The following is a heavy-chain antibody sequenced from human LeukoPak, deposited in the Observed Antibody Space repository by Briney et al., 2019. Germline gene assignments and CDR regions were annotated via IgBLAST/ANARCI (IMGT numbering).Heavy chain of an antibody. CDR1: GDSISYFY. J-gene: IGHJ4*02. CDR3: ARAPSGYSYGHPYYFDH. Sequence: SETLSLTCSVSGDSISYFYWSWIRQAAGKGLEWIGRTSSSGNTDYNASLKSRVTMSVDTSKNQLSLKVISVTAADTAVYYCARAPSGYSYGHPYYFDHWGQGTLVTVSS. V-gene: IGHV4-4*07. D-gene: IGHD5-18*01. CDR2: TSSSGNT.